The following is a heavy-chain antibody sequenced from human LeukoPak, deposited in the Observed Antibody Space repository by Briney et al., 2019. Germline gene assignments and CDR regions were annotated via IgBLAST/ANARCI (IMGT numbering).Heavy chain of an antibody. CDR2: MNPNSGNT. CDR3: ARDYGGNSGWFDS. V-gene: IGHV1-8*03. Sequence: ASVKVSCKASGYTFTTYDINWVRQATGQGLEWIGWMNPNSGNTGYAQKFQGRVSITRDISKSTAYMELSSLRSEDTAVYYCARDYGGNSGWFDSWGQGTLVTDSS. J-gene: IGHJ5*01. D-gene: IGHD4-23*01. CDR1: GYTFTTYD.